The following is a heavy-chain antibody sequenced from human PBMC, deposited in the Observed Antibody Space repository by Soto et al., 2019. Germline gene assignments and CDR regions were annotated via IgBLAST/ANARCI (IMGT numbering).Heavy chain of an antibody. CDR3: AHRRGYYDFWMGWFDP. J-gene: IGHJ5*02. Sequence: SGPTLVNPTQTLTLTCTFSGFSLSTSGVGVGWIRQPPGKALEWLALIYWNDDKRYSPSLKSRLTITKDTSKNQVVLTMTNMEPVDTATYYCAHRRGYYDFWMGWFDPWGQGTLVTVSS. D-gene: IGHD3-3*01. CDR2: IYWNDDK. CDR1: GFSLSTSGVG. V-gene: IGHV2-5*01.